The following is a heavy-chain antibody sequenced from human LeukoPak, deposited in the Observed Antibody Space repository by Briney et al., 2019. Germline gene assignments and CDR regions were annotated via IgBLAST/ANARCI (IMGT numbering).Heavy chain of an antibody. CDR1: GGTFSSYA. D-gene: IGHD1-26*01. J-gene: IGHJ1*01. Sequence: SVKVSCKASGGTFSSYAISWVRQAPGQGLEWMGRIIPIFGTANYAQKFQGRVTITTDESTSTAYMELSSLRSEDTAVYYCATELRWELLRGHFQHWGQGTLVTVSS. V-gene: IGHV1-69*05. CDR3: ATELRWELLRGHFQH. CDR2: IIPIFGTA.